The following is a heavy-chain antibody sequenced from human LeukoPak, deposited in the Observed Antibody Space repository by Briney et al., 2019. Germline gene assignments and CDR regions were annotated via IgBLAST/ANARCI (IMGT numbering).Heavy chain of an antibody. CDR3: ARASSWYAGYYYYYYMDV. CDR1: GGSISSSSYY. CDR2: IYYSGST. J-gene: IGHJ6*03. Sequence: SETLSLTCTVSGGSISSSSYYWGWIRQPPGKGLEWIGSIYYSGSTYYNPSLKSRVTISVDTSKNQFSLKLSSVTAADTAVYYCARASSWYAGYYYYYYMDVWGKGTTVTVSS. D-gene: IGHD6-13*01. V-gene: IGHV4-39*01.